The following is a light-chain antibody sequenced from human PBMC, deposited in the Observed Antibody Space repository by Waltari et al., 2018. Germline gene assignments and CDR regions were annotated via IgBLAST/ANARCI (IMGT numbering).Light chain of an antibody. V-gene: IGLV2-14*01. CDR2: EVT. Sequence: QSALTQPASVSGSPGQSITISCTGTTTHVGAYSYVPWYQQHPGKAPKLIIYEVTYRPSGVSNRFSGSKSGNTASLTISGLQAEDEADYYCNSYTSTSTYVFGTGTKVTVL. CDR3: NSYTSTSTYV. CDR1: TTHVGAYSY. J-gene: IGLJ1*01.